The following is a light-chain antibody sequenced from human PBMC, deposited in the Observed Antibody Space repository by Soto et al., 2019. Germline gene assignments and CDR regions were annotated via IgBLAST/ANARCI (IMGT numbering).Light chain of an antibody. V-gene: IGKV3D-15*01. Sequence: PGESVSLSFRASQSVSSSYLTWYPQNTGQAPRLLIYGASPRATSIPARFRGSGSGTDFTLTISSLQSEAVAVYYCQPSNDWPTAFGEGTKL. J-gene: IGKJ4*01. CDR1: QSVSSSY. CDR3: QPSNDWPTA. CDR2: GAS.